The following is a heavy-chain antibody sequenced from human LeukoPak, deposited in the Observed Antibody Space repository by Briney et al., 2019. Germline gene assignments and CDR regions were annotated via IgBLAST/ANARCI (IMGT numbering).Heavy chain of an antibody. CDR2: ISGSAGST. J-gene: IGHJ4*02. Sequence: GGSLRLSCAASGFTFSNYAMGWVRQAPGKGLEWVSAISGSAGSTYYADSVKGRFTISRDNSRNTLYLQMNSLRAEGTALYYCAKGPASTWYKYYFDYWGQGTLVTVSS. CDR3: AKGPASTWYKYYFDY. V-gene: IGHV3-23*01. CDR1: GFTFSNYA. D-gene: IGHD6-13*01.